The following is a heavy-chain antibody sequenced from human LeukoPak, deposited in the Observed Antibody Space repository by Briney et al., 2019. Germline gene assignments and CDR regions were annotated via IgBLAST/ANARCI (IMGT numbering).Heavy chain of an antibody. CDR3: AREPARNSGYDYGIDY. D-gene: IGHD5-12*01. CDR2: IYYSGST. J-gene: IGHJ4*02. CDR1: GGSTSSGDSY. Sequence: SETLSLTCTVSGGSTSSGDSYWSWIRQPPGKGLEWIGYIYYSGSTYYNPSLKSRVTISVDTSKNQFSLKLSSVTAADTSVYYCAREPARNSGYDYGIDYWGQGTLVTVSS. V-gene: IGHV4-30-4*01.